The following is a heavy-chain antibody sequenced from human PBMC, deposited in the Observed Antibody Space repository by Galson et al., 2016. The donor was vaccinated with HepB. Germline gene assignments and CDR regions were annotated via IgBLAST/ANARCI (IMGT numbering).Heavy chain of an antibody. CDR1: GFTFSNYA. Sequence: SLRLSCAASGFTFSNYAMTWVRQAPGKGLEWVSGISGSGANTHYANAVKGRFTISRDNSNNTLYLQMNSLGAEDTALYFCARYSNSWAPFDYWGQGRPVTVSS. V-gene: IGHV3-23*01. J-gene: IGHJ4*02. D-gene: IGHD6-13*01. CDR2: ISGSGANT. CDR3: ARYSNSWAPFDY.